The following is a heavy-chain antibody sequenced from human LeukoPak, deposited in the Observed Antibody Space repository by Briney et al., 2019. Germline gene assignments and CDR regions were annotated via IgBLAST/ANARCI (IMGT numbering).Heavy chain of an antibody. V-gene: IGHV5-51*01. J-gene: IGHJ4*02. D-gene: IGHD3-9*01. Sequence: GESLKISCKVSGYSLTNNWIGWVRQMPGKGLEWMGIIYPGDSDTRYSPSFQGQVTISADKSISTAYLQWSSLKASDTAMYYCARTYYDILTEGYYFDYWGQGTLVTVSS. CDR3: ARTYYDILTEGYYFDY. CDR1: GYSLTNNW. CDR2: IYPGDSDT.